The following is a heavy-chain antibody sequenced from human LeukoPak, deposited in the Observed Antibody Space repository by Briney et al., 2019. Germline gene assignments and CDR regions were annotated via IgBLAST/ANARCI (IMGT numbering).Heavy chain of an antibody. CDR2: ISGSGGST. J-gene: IGHJ4*02. Sequence: GGSLRLSCAASGVSFSSYAISWVRQAPEKGLEWVSAISGSGGSTYYADSVKGRFTISRDNSKNTLYLQMNSLRAEDTAVYYCAKAVWYYRYFDYWGQGTLVTVSS. CDR1: GVSFSSYA. D-gene: IGHD2/OR15-2a*01. CDR3: AKAVWYYRYFDY. V-gene: IGHV3-23*01.